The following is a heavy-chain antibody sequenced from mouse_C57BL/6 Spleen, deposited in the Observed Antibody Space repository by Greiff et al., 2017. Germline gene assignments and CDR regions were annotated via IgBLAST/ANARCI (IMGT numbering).Heavy chain of an antibody. CDR1: GYAFSSSW. V-gene: IGHV1-82*01. Sequence: VQLQQSGPELVKPGASVKISCKASGYAFSSSWMNWVKQRPGKGLEWIGRIYPGDGDTNYNGKFKGKATLTADKSSSTAYMQLSSLTSEDSAVYFCARGAYSYYFDYWGQGTTLTVSS. CDR2: IYPGDGDT. J-gene: IGHJ2*01. CDR3: ARGAYSYYFDY.